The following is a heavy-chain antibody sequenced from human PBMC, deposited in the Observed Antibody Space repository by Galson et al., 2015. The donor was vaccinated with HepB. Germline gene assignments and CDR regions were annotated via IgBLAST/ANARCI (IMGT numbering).Heavy chain of an antibody. CDR2: INRKGDGGTT. V-gene: IGHV3-15*01. CDR1: GFIFNNAW. J-gene: IGHJ1*01. Sequence: SLRLSCAASGFIFNNAWMSWVRQAPGKGLEWVGRINRKGDGGTTDYSAPVKGRFTISRDDSKNTLYLQMNSLKTEDTAVYFCATDLGITGTTARAEFFQHWGQGTLVTVSS. D-gene: IGHD1-7*01. CDR3: ATDLGITGTTARAEFFQH.